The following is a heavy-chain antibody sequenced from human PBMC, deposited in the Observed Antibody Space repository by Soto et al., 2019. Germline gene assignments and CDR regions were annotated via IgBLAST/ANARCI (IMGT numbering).Heavy chain of an antibody. CDR2: INAGNGNT. Sequence: ASVKGYCKASGYTLTNYAMHWVRQAPGQRLEWMGWINAGNGNTKYSQKFQGRVTITRDTSASTAYMELSSLRSEDTAVYYCARLYSSSWYYDYWGQGALVTVSS. V-gene: IGHV1-3*01. J-gene: IGHJ4*02. D-gene: IGHD6-13*01. CDR3: ARLYSSSWYYDY. CDR1: GYTLTNYA.